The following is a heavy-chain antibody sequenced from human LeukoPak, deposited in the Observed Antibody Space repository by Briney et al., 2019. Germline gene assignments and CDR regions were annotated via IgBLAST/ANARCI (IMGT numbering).Heavy chain of an antibody. Sequence: GGFLRLSCEASGFTFNTCAMSWVRQAPGKGLEWVSAISESGSGTYYADSVKGRFTISRDNSKNTLYLQMNSLRVDDTALYYCAKGVFGVNRAFDYWGQGTLVTVSS. V-gene: IGHV3-23*01. CDR3: AKGVFGVNRAFDY. CDR1: GFTFNTCA. J-gene: IGHJ4*02. D-gene: IGHD3-3*01. CDR2: ISESGSGT.